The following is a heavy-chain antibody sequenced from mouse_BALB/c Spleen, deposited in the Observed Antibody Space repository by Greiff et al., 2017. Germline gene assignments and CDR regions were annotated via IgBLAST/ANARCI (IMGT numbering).Heavy chain of an antibody. J-gene: IGHJ1*01. CDR3: ARGGLRSWYFDV. CDR1: GFTFGSYA. CDR2: ISSGGST. D-gene: IGHD1-1*01. Sequence: EVKLMESGGGLVKPGGSLKLSCAASGFTFGSYAMPWVRQTPEKRLEWVASISSGGSTYYPDSVKGRFTISRDNARNILYLQMSSLRSEDTAMYYCARGGLRSWYFDVWGAGTTVTVSS. V-gene: IGHV5-6-5*01.